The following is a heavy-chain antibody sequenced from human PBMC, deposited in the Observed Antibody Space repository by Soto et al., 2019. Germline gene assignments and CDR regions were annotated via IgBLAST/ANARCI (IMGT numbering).Heavy chain of an antibody. Sequence: QVQLVQSGAEEKKPGASVKVSCKASGYTFTSYAMHWVRQAPGQRLEWMGWINAGNGNTKYSQKFQGRVTITRDTSASTAYMELSSLRSEDTAVFFCARAVPVPADFDYWGQGTLVTVSS. CDR3: ARAVPVPADFDY. V-gene: IGHV1-3*05. CDR2: INAGNGNT. CDR1: GYTFTSYA. D-gene: IGHD6-19*01. J-gene: IGHJ4*02.